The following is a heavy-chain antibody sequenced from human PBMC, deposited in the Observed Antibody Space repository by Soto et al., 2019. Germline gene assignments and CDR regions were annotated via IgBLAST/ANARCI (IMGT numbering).Heavy chain of an antibody. CDR2: VSWNSGAK. D-gene: IGHD2-21*02. CDR1: GFSFDDFV. CDR3: AKGVATAVPALDY. V-gene: IGHV3-9*01. J-gene: IGHJ4*02. Sequence: GWSLRLSCAASGFSFDDFVMNWVRQRPGKGLEWVSSVSWNSGAKLYADSVKGRFAISRDSAKKSVYLQMNSLRPDDTAFYYCAKGVATAVPALDYWGQGTLVTVSS.